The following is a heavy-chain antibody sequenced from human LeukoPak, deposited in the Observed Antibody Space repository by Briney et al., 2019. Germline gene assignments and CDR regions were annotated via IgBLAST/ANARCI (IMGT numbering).Heavy chain of an antibody. Sequence: GGSLRLSCAASGFTFSGYAMSWVRQAPGKGLEWVSAISGSGGSTYYADSVKGRFTISRDNSKNTLYLQTNSLRAEDTAVYYCARGPQTVIGFDYWGQGTLVTVSS. CDR2: ISGSGGST. D-gene: IGHD3-10*01. CDR1: GFTFSGYA. V-gene: IGHV3-23*01. CDR3: ARGPQTVIGFDY. J-gene: IGHJ4*02.